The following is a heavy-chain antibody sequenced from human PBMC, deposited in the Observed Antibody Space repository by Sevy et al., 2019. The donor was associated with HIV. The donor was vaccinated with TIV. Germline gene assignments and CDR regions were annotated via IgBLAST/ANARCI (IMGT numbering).Heavy chain of an antibody. Sequence: SQTLSLTCAISGDSVSSNSVVWNWIRQSPSRGLEWLGRTYYRSKWYNDYAVSVKSRITINPDTSKNQFSLQLNSVTPEDTAVYYCARAGYYGSGTRVYYFDYWGQGTLVTVSS. V-gene: IGHV6-1*01. CDR2: TYYRSKWYN. CDR3: ARAGYYGSGTRVYYFDY. CDR1: GDSVSSNSVV. D-gene: IGHD3-10*01. J-gene: IGHJ4*02.